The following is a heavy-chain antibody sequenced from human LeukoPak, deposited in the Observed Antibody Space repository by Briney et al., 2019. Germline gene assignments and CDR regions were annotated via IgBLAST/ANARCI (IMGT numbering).Heavy chain of an antibody. J-gene: IGHJ4*02. V-gene: IGHV3-7*01. CDR3: ARGNRKLGYCTNGVCFIDY. CDR2: INPDGSKK. CDR1: GFTFSRFW. D-gene: IGHD2-8*01. Sequence: GGPLRLSCVASGFTFSRFWMTWVRQAPGEGLEWVANINPDGSKKTYVDSVKGRFTISRDNAKNSLYLQMSSLRAEDTAVYYCARGNRKLGYCTNGVCFIDYWGQGTLVTVSS.